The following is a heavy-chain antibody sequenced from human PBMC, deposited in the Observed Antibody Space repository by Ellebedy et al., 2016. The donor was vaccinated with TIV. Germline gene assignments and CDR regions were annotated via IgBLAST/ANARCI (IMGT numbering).Heavy chain of an antibody. Sequence: PGGSLRLSCAPSGFTVSGNYMSWVRLAPGKGLEWVSIIYGGGSTYYADSVKGRFTISRDNSKNTLYLQMNSLRAEDTAVYYCASRAAAGYYYGMDVWGQGTTVIVSS. CDR1: GFTVSGNY. D-gene: IGHD6-25*01. CDR2: IYGGGST. J-gene: IGHJ6*02. CDR3: ASRAAAGYYYGMDV. V-gene: IGHV3-66*01.